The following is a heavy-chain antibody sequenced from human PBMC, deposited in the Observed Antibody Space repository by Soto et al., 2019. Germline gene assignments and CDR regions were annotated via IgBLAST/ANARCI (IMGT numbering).Heavy chain of an antibody. CDR1: GFTFSSYG. CDR3: AKPSYDFWSGYYHPFDG. D-gene: IGHD3-3*01. V-gene: IGHV3-33*06. Sequence: QVKLVESGGGVVQPGRSLRLSCAVSGFTFSSYGMHWVRQAPGKGLEWVALIWYDGSSKFYADSVKGRFTISRDNSKNTPSPEMSSLRAEDTAMYYCAKPSYDFWSGYYHPFDGWCQGNRVTVSS. J-gene: IGHJ4*02. CDR2: IWYDGSSK.